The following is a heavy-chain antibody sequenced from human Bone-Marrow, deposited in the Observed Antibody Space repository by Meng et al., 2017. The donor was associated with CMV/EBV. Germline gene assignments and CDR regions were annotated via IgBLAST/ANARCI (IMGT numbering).Heavy chain of an antibody. CDR1: GGSFSGYY. Sequence: GSLRLSCAVYGGSFSGYYWTWVRQPPGKGLEWIGEINHSGNTNYNPSLKSRVAISVDTSKNQFSLNLNSVTAADTAVYYCASFTSGSYSAGVFDIWGQGTMVTVSS. CDR2: INHSGNT. CDR3: ASFTSGSYSAGVFDI. D-gene: IGHD3-10*01. V-gene: IGHV4-34*01. J-gene: IGHJ3*02.